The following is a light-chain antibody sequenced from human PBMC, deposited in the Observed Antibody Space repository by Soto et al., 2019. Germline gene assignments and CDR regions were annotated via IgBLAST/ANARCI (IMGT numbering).Light chain of an antibody. CDR3: SSYTDSNTLVV. V-gene: IGLV2-14*02. J-gene: IGLJ2*01. CDR1: SSDVGNYNL. CDR2: EGS. Sequence: QSVLTQPASVSGSPGQSITISCTGTSSDVGNYNLVSWYQQHPGKAPKLMIYEGSKRPSGVSNRFSGSKSGNTASLTISILQAEDEADYHCSSYTDSNTLVVFGGGTKLIVL.